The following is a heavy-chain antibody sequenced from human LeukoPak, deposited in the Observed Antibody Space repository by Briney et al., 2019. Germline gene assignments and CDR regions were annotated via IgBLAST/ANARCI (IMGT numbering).Heavy chain of an antibody. Sequence: GRSLRLSCAASGFTFSSYGMHWVRQAPGKGLEWVAVIWYDGSNKYYADSVKGRFTISRDNSKNTLYLQMNSLRAEDTAVYYCAREPRNFYYDSSGYRNYYYYYGMDVWGQGTTVTVSS. CDR3: AREPRNFYYDSSGYRNYYYYYGMDV. CDR1: GFTFSSYG. D-gene: IGHD3-22*01. V-gene: IGHV3-33*01. J-gene: IGHJ6*02. CDR2: IWYDGSNK.